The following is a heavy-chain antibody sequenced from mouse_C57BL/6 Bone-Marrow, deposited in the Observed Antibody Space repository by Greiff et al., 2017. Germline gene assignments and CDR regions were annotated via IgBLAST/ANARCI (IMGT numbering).Heavy chain of an antibody. Sequence: QVQLQQSGAELVKPGASVKLSCKASGYTFTEYTIHWVKQRSGQGLEWIGWFYPGSGSIKYNEKFKDKATLTADKSSSTVYMELSSLTSEDSAVYFCARLEVLVSYYYGRSYRPFADWGQGTLVTVSA. J-gene: IGHJ3*01. CDR1: GYTFTEYT. V-gene: IGHV1-62-2*01. CDR3: ARLEVLVSYYYGRSYRPFAD. CDR2: FYPGSGSI. D-gene: IGHD1-1*01.